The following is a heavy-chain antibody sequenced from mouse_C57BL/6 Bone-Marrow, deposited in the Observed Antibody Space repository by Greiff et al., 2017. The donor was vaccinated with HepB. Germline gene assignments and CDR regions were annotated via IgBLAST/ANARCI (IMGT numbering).Heavy chain of an antibody. Sequence: QVHVKQSGAELVRPGTSVKMSCKASGYTFTNYWIGWAKQRPGHGLEWIGDIYPGGGYTNYNEKFKGKATLTADKSSSTAYMQFSSLTSEDSAIYYCARREVTTVVAYYFDYWGQGTTLTVSS. CDR3: ARREVTTVVAYYFDY. D-gene: IGHD1-1*01. CDR1: GYTFTNYW. V-gene: IGHV1-63*01. J-gene: IGHJ2*01. CDR2: IYPGGGYT.